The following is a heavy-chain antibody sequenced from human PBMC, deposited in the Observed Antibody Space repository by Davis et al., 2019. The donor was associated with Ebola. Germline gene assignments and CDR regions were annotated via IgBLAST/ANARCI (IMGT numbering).Heavy chain of an antibody. J-gene: IGHJ5*02. CDR1: GFTFSSYA. Sequence: GESLKISCAASGFTFSSYAMSWVRQAPGKGLEWVSAISGSGGSTYYADSVKGRFTISRDNSKNTLYLQMNSLRAEDTAVYYCARKSELGIAAAGWFDPWGQGTLVTVSS. V-gene: IGHV3-23*01. CDR3: ARKSELGIAAAGWFDP. CDR2: ISGSGGST. D-gene: IGHD6-13*01.